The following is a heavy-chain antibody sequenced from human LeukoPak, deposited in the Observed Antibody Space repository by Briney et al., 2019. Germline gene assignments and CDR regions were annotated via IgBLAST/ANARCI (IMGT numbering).Heavy chain of an antibody. J-gene: IGHJ4*02. V-gene: IGHV3-23*01. CDR2: ISGSGGST. Sequence: GGSLRLSCAASGFSFSSYAMNWVRQAPGKGLEWVSAISGSGGSTYYADSVKGRFTTSRDNSKNTLYLQMNSLRAEDTALYYCARVVYDFWSAYDYWGQGTLVTVSS. D-gene: IGHD3-3*01. CDR3: ARVVYDFWSAYDY. CDR1: GFSFSSYA.